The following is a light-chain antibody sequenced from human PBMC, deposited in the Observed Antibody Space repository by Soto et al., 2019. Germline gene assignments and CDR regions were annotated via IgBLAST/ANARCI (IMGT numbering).Light chain of an antibody. V-gene: IGLV1-44*01. Sequence: QSVLTQPPSASGTPGQTVTISCSGSSSNIGSNNVNWYLQLPGTAPKLVIYNNDQRPSGVPDRFLGSKSGTSASLAISGLQSEDEADYYCASWDDRLSGPIFGGGTKLTVL. J-gene: IGLJ2*01. CDR3: ASWDDRLSGPI. CDR1: SSNIGSNN. CDR2: NND.